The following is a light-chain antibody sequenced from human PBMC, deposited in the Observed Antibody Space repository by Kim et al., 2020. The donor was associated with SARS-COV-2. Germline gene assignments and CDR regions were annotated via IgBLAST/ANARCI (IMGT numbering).Light chain of an antibody. V-gene: IGLV2-14*01. Sequence: SALTQPASFSFSPVPSITISCTGTSSDVGDYNYVSWYQQHPGKAPKLMISEVSKRPSGVSNRFSGSKSGNTASLTISGLQAEDEADYYCSSYTSSSTVVFGGGTQLTVL. J-gene: IGLJ3*02. CDR1: SSDVGDYNY. CDR2: EVS. CDR3: SSYTSSSTVV.